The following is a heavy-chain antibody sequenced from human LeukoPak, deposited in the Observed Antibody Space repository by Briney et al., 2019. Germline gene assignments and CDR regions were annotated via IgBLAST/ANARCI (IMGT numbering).Heavy chain of an antibody. D-gene: IGHD3-10*01. CDR2: ITATDTTK. V-gene: IGHV3-48*03. CDR1: GFTFSSYE. J-gene: IGHJ3*02. Sequence: GGSLRLSCAASGFTFSSYEMNWVRQGPGKGLEWISYITATDTTKYYTDSVKGRFTISRDNAKNSLYLQMHSLRAEDTAVYYCARGGFVFDIWGQGTVVTVSS. CDR3: ARGGFVFDI.